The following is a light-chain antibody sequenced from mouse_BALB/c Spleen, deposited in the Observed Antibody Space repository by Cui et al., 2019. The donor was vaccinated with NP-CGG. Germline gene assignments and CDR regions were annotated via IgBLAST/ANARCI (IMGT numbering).Light chain of an antibody. CDR2: GTH. CDR1: TGTVTTSNY. V-gene: IGLV1*01. J-gene: IGLJ1*01. CDR3: ALWYSNHWV. Sequence: QAVVSQDSAPTTSPGETVTLTCRSSTGTVTTSNYANWVQEKPDHLFTGLIGGTHNRAPGIPARFSGSLIGDKAALTITGAQTEDEAMYFCALWYSNHWVFGGGTKLTVL.